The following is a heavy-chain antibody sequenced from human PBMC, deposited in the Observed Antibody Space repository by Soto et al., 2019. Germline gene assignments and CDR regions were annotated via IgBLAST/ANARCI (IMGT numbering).Heavy chain of an antibody. CDR2: INHSGST. V-gene: IGHV4-34*01. J-gene: IGHJ4*02. CDR1: GGSFSGYY. CDR3: ARHFIYCSSTSCYRPYDY. Sequence: QVQLQQWGAGLLKPSETLSLTCAVYGGSFSGYYWSWIRQPPGKGLEWIGEINHSGSTNYNPSLKSRVPISVDTSKNQFSLKLSSVTAADTAVYYCARHFIYCSSTSCYRPYDYWGQGTLVTVSS. D-gene: IGHD2-2*01.